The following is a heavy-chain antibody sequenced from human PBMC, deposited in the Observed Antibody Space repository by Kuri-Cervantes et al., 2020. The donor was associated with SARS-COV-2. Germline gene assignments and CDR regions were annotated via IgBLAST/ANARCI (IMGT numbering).Heavy chain of an antibody. Sequence: GESLKISCAASRFSFSSYTLHWVRQAPGKGLEWVSAISGSGGSTYYADSVKGRFTISRDNSKNTLYLQMNSLRAEDTAVYYCAKGIRRFLESLDYWGQGTLVTVSS. J-gene: IGHJ4*02. V-gene: IGHV3-23*01. CDR2: ISGSGGST. D-gene: IGHD3-3*01. CDR3: AKGIRRFLESLDY. CDR1: RFSFSSYT.